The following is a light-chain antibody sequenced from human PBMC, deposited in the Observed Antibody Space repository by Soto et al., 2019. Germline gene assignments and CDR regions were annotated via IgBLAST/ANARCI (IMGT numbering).Light chain of an antibody. Sequence: QSVLTQPPSASGSPGQRVTISCSGSSSNIGGETVNWYQQGPGTAPKLLIYGKTQRPSGVPDRFSGSKSGTSVSLAISGLQSEDEADYYCAAWDDSLNGWVFGGGTKLTVL. CDR1: SSNIGGET. CDR3: AAWDDSLNGWV. CDR2: GKT. J-gene: IGLJ3*02. V-gene: IGLV1-44*01.